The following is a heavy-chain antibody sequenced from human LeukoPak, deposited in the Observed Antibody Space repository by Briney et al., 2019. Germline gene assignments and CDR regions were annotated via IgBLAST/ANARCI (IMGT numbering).Heavy chain of an antibody. CDR1: GFTFSSFW. V-gene: IGHV3-74*01. CDR3: AKDQQGGAGSGRFDY. Sequence: PGGSLRLSCAASGFTFSSFWMHWVRQAPGKGLVWVSRINSDGSSTSYADSVKGRFTISRDNSKNTLYLQMNSLRADDTAVYYCAKDQQGGAGSGRFDYWGQGTLVTVSS. J-gene: IGHJ4*02. CDR2: INSDGSST. D-gene: IGHD3-10*01.